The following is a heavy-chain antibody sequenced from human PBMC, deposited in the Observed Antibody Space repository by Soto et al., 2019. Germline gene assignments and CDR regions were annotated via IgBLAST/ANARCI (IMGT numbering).Heavy chain of an antibody. CDR3: TRDPRITDF. V-gene: IGHV3-11*01. J-gene: IGHJ4*02. CDR1: GFNLRDYY. D-gene: IGHD3-16*01. CDR2: INPGSDGI. Sequence: GGSLRLSCAASGFNLRDYYMTWIRQAPGKGLELLSYINPGSDGIKYVDSVKGRFTISRDNAKNSLYLHMNSLRGEDTAVYYCTRDPRITDFWGQGTLVTVSS.